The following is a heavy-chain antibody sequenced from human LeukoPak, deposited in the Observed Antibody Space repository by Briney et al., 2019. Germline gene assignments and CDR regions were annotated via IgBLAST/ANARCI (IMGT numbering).Heavy chain of an antibody. CDR2: IYYSGST. D-gene: IGHD3-22*01. J-gene: IGHJ4*02. CDR3: ARARYYDSSAGFDY. CDR1: GGSISSYC. Sequence: TSETLSLTCTVSGGSISSYCWSWIRQPPGKGLEWIGYIYYSGSTNYNPSLKSRVTISVDTSKNQFSLKLSSVTAADTAVYYCARARYYDSSAGFDYWGQGTLVTVSS. V-gene: IGHV4-59*01.